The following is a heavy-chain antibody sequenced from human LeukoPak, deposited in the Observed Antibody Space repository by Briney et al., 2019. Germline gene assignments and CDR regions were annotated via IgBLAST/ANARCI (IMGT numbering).Heavy chain of an antibody. CDR3: AGQREAAGRGAFDI. V-gene: IGHV1-69*05. Sequence: SVKVSCKASGGTFSSYAISWVRQAPGQGLEWMGGIIPIFGTANYAQKFQGRVTITTDESTSTAYMELSSLRSEDTAVYYCAGQREAAGRGAFDIWGQGTMVTVSS. D-gene: IGHD6-13*01. J-gene: IGHJ3*02. CDR2: IIPIFGTA. CDR1: GGTFSSYA.